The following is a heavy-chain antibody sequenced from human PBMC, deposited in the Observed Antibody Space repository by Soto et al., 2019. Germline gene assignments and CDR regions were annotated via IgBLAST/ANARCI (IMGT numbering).Heavy chain of an antibody. CDR2: ISYDGSNK. CDR1: GFTFSSYA. V-gene: IGHV3-30-3*01. CDR3: ARAMDY. Sequence: QVQLVESGGGVVQPGRSLRLSCAASGFTFSSYAMHWVRQAPGKGLEWVAVISYDGSNKYYADSVKGRFTISRDNSKNPLNRQMTSLRPETRPLYYWARAMDYWAQAPLVPPSS. J-gene: IGHJ4*02.